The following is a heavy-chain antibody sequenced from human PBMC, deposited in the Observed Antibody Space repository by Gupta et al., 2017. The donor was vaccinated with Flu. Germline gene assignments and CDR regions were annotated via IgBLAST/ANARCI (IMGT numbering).Heavy chain of an antibody. CDR3: ARATILRYCSGVRCYYGSEHSDY. J-gene: IGHJ4*02. V-gene: IGHV1-18*01. CDR2: INVFNGET. Sequence: QAPGQGLEWMGLINVFNGETTYGQNFQGRVTMTTDTSTNTAYMDLKSLRSDDTDVYYCARATILRYCSGVRCYYGSEHSDYWGQGTLVTVSS. D-gene: IGHD2-15*01.